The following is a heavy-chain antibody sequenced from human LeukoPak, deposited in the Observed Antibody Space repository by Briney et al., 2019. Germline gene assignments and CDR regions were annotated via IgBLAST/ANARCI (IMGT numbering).Heavy chain of an antibody. V-gene: IGHV4-59*01. D-gene: IGHD3-22*01. CDR1: GGSISSYY. CDR3: AGGSDYYDSSGYCIDY. CDR2: IYYSGST. J-gene: IGHJ4*02. Sequence: SETLSLTCTVSGGSISSYYWSWIRQPPGKGLEWIGYIYYSGSTNYNPSLKSRVTISVDTSKNQFSLKLSSVTAADTAVYYCAGGSDYYDSSGYCIDYWGQGTLVTVSS.